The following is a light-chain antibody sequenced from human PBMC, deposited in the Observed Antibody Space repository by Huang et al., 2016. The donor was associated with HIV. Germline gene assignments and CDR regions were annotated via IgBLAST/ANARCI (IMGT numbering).Light chain of an antibody. CDR1: QSISSY. CDR2: AAS. J-gene: IGKJ2*01. Sequence: DIQMTQSPSSLSASVGDRVTITCRASQSISSYLNWYQQKPGKAPKLLIYAASSLQSWVPSRFSGSGSGTDFTLTISSLQPEDFATYYCQQSYSTPGTFGQGTKLEIK. V-gene: IGKV1-39*01. CDR3: QQSYSTPGT.